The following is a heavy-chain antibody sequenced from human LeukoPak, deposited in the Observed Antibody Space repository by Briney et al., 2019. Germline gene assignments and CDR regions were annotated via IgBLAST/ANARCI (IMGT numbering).Heavy chain of an antibody. CDR3: VRDSTYAFDN. CDR2: ISYSGSTI. CDR1: GFTFSSYS. Sequence: PGGSLRLSCAASGFTFSSYSMNWIRQAPGKGLEWVSYISYSGSTIYYADSVKGRFTISRDNAKNSLYLEMNSLRAEDTAVYYCVRDSTYAFDNWGQGTLVTVSS. V-gene: IGHV3-48*04. J-gene: IGHJ4*02.